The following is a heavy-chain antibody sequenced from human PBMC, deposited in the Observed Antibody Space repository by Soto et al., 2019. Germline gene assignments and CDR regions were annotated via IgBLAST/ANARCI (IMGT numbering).Heavy chain of an antibody. CDR3: ARGLMTTVTTFDY. D-gene: IGHD4-17*01. CDR2: IYYSGST. J-gene: IGHJ4*02. Sequence: SETLSLTCTVSGGSISSGGYYWSWIRQHPGKGLEWIGYIYYSGSTYYNPSLKSRVTISVDTSKNQFSLKLSSVTAADTAVYYCARGLMTTVTTFDYWGQGTLVTVSS. CDR1: GGSISSGGYY. V-gene: IGHV4-31*03.